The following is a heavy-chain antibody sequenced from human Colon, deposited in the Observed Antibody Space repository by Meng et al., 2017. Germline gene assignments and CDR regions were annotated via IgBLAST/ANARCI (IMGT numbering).Heavy chain of an antibody. CDR1: GFPFSSHA. CDR2: ISGSGGST. D-gene: IGHD4-23*01. Sequence: GESLKISCAASGFPFSSHAMSWVRQAPGKGLDSVSAISGSGGSTYYADSVKGRFPIPRDNSKNTLYLQMNSLRAADTAVYFCAKDRGYYGGKRYWYFDLWGRGTLVTVSS. J-gene: IGHJ2*01. V-gene: IGHV3-23*01. CDR3: AKDRGYYGGKRYWYFDL.